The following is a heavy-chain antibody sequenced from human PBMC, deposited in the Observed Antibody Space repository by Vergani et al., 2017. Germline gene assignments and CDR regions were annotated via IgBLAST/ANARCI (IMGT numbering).Heavy chain of an antibody. V-gene: IGHV3-23*01. Sequence: EVQLLESGGGLVQPGGSLRLSCAASGFTFSSYAMSWVRQAPGKGLEWVSAISGSGGSTYYADSVKGRFTISRDNAKNSLYLQMNSLRAEDTAVYYCARDCHITIFGVVGDYYMDVWGKGTTVTVSS. CDR3: ARDCHITIFGVVGDYYMDV. CDR2: ISGSGGST. J-gene: IGHJ6*03. CDR1: GFTFSSYA. D-gene: IGHD3-3*01.